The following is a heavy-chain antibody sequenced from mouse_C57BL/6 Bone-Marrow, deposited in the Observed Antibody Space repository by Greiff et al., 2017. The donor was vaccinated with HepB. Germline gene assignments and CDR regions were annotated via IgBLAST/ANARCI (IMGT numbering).Heavy chain of an antibody. CDR2: ISSGGSYT. CDR1: GFTFSSYG. D-gene: IGHD2-3*01. V-gene: IGHV5-6*01. CDR3: ARTGGYDPWFAY. Sequence: VQLQQSGGDLVKPGGSLKLSCAASGFTFSSYGMFWVRQTPDKRLEWVATISSGGSYTYYPDSVKGRFTISRDNAKNTLYLQMSSLKSEDTAMYYCARTGGYDPWFAYWGQGTLVTVSA. J-gene: IGHJ3*01.